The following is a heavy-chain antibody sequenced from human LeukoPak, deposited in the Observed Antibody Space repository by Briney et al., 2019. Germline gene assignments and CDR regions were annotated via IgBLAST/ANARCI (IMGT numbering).Heavy chain of an antibody. D-gene: IGHD3-10*01. CDR2: IKPDGSEK. Sequence: GGSLRLSCAASGFTFSSYWMSWVRQSPGKGLEWVANIKPDGSEKYYVDSVKGRFTISRDNAKNALFLEMNSLRAEDTAVYYCARERMYSGSGSTFPYYDYWGQGTLVIVSS. V-gene: IGHV3-7*01. CDR1: GFTFSSYW. J-gene: IGHJ4*02. CDR3: ARERMYSGSGSTFPYYDY.